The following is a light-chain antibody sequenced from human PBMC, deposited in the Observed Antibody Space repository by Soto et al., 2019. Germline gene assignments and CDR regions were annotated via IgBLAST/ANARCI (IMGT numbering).Light chain of an antibody. CDR1: QSVSSSY. Sequence: EIVLTLSPGTLSLSPGERATLSCRASQSVSSSYLACYQLKPGHAPRLLIYGASSRATGIPDSFSGSLYETDLPLTIRRLEPEDFAVYYCHQYCSSTLTLGGGTKVDIK. J-gene: IGKJ4*01. CDR2: GAS. V-gene: IGKV3-20*01. CDR3: HQYCSSTLT.